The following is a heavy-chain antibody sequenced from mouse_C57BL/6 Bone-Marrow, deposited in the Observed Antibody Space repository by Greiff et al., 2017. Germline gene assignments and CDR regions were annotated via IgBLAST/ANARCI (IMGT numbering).Heavy chain of an antibody. D-gene: IGHD2-2*01. Sequence: VQLKESGGGLVKPGGSLKLSCAASGFTFSSYAMSWVRQTPEKRLEWVATISDGGSYTYYPDNVKGRFTISRDNAKNNLYLQMSHLKSEDTAMYYCARVRGYGFAYWGQGTRVTVSA. CDR3: ARVRGYGFAY. CDR1: GFTFSSYA. V-gene: IGHV5-4*01. J-gene: IGHJ3*01. CDR2: ISDGGSYT.